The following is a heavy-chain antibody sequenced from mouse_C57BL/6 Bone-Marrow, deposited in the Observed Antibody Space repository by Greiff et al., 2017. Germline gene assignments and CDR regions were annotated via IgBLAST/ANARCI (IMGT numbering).Heavy chain of an antibody. J-gene: IGHJ1*03. V-gene: IGHV5-6*01. D-gene: IGHD1-1*01. CDR3: ARRGRRGYFDV. CDR1: GFTFSSYG. CDR2: ISSGGSYT. Sequence: EVQGVESGGDLVKPGGSLKLSCAASGFTFSSYGMSWVRQTPDNRLEWVATISSGGSYTYYPDSVKGRFTISRDNAKNTLYLQMSSLKSEDTAMYYCARRGRRGYFDVWGTGTTVTVSS.